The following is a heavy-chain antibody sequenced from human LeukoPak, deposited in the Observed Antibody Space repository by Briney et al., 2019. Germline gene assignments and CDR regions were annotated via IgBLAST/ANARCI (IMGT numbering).Heavy chain of an antibody. CDR3: ARQGYTASYYFLDF. D-gene: IGHD1-26*01. CDR1: GVFVWCFR. Sequence: KPSETLSLTCDVSGVFVWCFRWGWVPQPAGKGLEWIGRIYATGSTKFNPSHKSRLTMSMDTSTNQSSLKLSLKLTSVTAADTAVYFCARQGYTASYYFLDFWSQGTLVTVSP. V-gene: IGHV4-4*07. J-gene: IGHJ4*02. CDR2: IYATGST.